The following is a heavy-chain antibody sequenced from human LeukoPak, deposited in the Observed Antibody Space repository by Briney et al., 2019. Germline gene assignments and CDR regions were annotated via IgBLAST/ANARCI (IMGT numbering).Heavy chain of an antibody. D-gene: IGHD6-19*01. V-gene: IGHV1-69*13. Sequence: ASVKVSCKASGGTFSSYAIGWVRQAPGQGLEWMGGIIPIFGTANYAQKFQGRVTITADESTSTAYMELSSLRSEDTAVYYCARKTVVAVAGYYGMDVWGQGTTVTVSS. J-gene: IGHJ6*02. CDR3: ARKTVVAVAGYYGMDV. CDR2: IIPIFGTA. CDR1: GGTFSSYA.